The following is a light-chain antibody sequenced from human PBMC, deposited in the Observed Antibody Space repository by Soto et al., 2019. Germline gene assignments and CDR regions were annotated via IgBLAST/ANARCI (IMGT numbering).Light chain of an antibody. CDR2: GNT. V-gene: IGLV1-40*01. CDR3: QSYDNTLSGPIYV. CDR1: TSNIGAGYD. J-gene: IGLJ1*01. Sequence: QSVLTQPPSVSGALGQRVTISCTGITSNIGAGYDVHWYQLLPGRTPKLLIYGNTNRPSGVPDRFSCSKSATSASLAITGLQAEDEAMYYCQSYDNTLSGPIYVFGTGTKVTVL.